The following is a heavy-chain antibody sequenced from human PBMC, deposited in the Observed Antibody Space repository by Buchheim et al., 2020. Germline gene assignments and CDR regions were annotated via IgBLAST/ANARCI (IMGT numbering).Heavy chain of an antibody. V-gene: IGHV3-48*04. Sequence: EVQLVESGGGLVQPGGSLRLSCAASGFTFSSYSMNWVRQAPGKGLEWVSYISSSSSTIYYADSVKGRFTISRDNAKNSLYLPMNSLRAEDTAVYYCARAFGVAGRRPFDPWGQGTL. CDR3: ARAFGVAGRRPFDP. CDR1: GFTFSSYS. CDR2: ISSSSSTI. D-gene: IGHD3-3*01. J-gene: IGHJ5*02.